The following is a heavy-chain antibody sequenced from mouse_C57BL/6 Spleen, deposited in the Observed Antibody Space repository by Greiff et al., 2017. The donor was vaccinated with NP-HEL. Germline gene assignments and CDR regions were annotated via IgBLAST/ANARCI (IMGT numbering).Heavy chain of an antibody. CDR3: ARDSSGYRDYAMDY. V-gene: IGHV5-17*01. Sequence: EVNLVESGGGLVKPGGSLKLSCAASGFTFSDYGMHWVRQAPEKGLEWVAYISSGSSTIYYADTVKGRFTISRDNAKNTLFLQMTSLRSEDTAMYYCARDSSGYRDYAMDYWGQGTSVTVSS. CDR1: GFTFSDYG. D-gene: IGHD3-2*02. J-gene: IGHJ4*01. CDR2: ISSGSSTI.